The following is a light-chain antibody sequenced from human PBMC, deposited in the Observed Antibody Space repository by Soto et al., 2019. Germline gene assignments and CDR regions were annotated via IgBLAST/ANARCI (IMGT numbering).Light chain of an antibody. CDR1: SSDVGSYNL. CDR3: CSYAGSSTVV. J-gene: IGLJ3*02. V-gene: IGLV2-23*01. CDR2: EGS. Sequence: QSALAQPASVSGSPGQSITISCTGTSSDVGSYNLVSWCQHHPGKVPKVVIYEGSRRPSGVSYRFSGSKSGNTASLTISGLQAEDEADYYCCSYAGSSTVVFGGGTKLTVL.